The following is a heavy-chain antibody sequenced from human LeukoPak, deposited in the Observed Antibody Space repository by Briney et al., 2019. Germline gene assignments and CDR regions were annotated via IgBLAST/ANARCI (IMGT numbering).Heavy chain of an antibody. CDR1: GGSISDTSYY. CDR2: IYYSGST. CDR3: ARRVAYGSGSLGGVY. V-gene: IGHV4-39*01. Sequence: SETLSLTCTVSGGSISDTSYYWGWIRQPPGKGLEWMGSIYYSGSTYYNPSLKSRVTISVDTSKNQFSLRLSSVTAADTAVYYCARRVAYGSGSLGGVYWGQGTLVTVSS. J-gene: IGHJ4*02. D-gene: IGHD3-10*01.